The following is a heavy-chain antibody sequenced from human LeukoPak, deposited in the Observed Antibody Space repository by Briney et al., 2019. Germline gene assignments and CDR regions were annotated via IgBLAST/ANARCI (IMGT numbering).Heavy chain of an antibody. CDR1: GGSISSYY. J-gene: IGHJ6*03. CDR3: ARGRVDPVVPAAMNYYYYYMDV. D-gene: IGHD2-2*01. CDR2: IYTSGST. Sequence: SETLSLTCTVSGGSISSYYWSWIRQPAGKGLEWIGRIYTSGSTNYNPSLKSRVTMSVDTSKNQFSLKLSSVTAADTAVYYCARGRVDPVVPAAMNYYYYYMDVWGKGTTVTISS. V-gene: IGHV4-4*07.